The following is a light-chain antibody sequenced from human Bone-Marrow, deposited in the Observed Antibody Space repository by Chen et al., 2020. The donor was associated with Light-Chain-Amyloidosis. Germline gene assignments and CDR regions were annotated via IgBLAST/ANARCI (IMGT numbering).Light chain of an antibody. CDR3: QQLNSYPRA. J-gene: IGKJ4*01. CDR2: AAS. V-gene: IGKV1-9*01. CDR1: QGISSY. Sequence: DIQLTQSPSFLSASVGARVTFTCRASQGISSYLAWYQQNPGKAPKLLIYAASTLQSGVPSRFSGSGSGTEFTLTISSLQPEDFATYYCQQLNSYPRAFGGGTKVEIK.